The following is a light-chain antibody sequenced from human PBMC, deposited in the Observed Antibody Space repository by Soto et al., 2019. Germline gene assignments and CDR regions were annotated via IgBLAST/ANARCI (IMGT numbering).Light chain of an antibody. Sequence: DIQMNQSQSSLSASVGDRVTITCRASQSISSYLNWYQQKPGKAPKLLIYAASSLQSGVPSRFSGSGSGTDFTLTISSLQPEDFATYFCLQDFNYPWTFGRVSMVDVK. CDR3: LQDFNYPWT. J-gene: IGKJ1*01. V-gene: IGKV1-39*01. CDR2: AAS. CDR1: QSISSY.